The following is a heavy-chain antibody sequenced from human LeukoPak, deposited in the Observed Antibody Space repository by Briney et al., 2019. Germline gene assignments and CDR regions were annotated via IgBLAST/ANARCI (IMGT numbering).Heavy chain of an antibody. V-gene: IGHV4-59*01. CDR2: IYYSGST. J-gene: IGHJ3*02. CDR1: GGSISTYY. D-gene: IGHD1/OR15-1a*01. CDR3: ARNKPLGPFDI. Sequence: SETLSLTCTVSGGSISTYYWSWSRQPPGKGLEWIGYIYYSGSTYYNPSLKSRVTISVDTSKNQFSLKLNGVTAADTAVYYCARNKPLGPFDIWGPGTMVTVSS.